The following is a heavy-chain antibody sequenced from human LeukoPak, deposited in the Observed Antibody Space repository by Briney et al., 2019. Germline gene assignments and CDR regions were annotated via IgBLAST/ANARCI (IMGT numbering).Heavy chain of an antibody. J-gene: IGHJ3*02. V-gene: IGHV3-30*02. CDR1: GFSFRISG. Sequence: PGGSLRLSCAASGFSFRISGMHWVRQAPGEGLEWVAFIGRDATTKYYADSVKGRFIISGDSSYNTAYLQMNSLRAEDTAIYYCAKDGEWTIDIWGQGTMVTVSS. D-gene: IGHD3-3*01. CDR2: IGRDATTK. CDR3: AKDGEWTIDI.